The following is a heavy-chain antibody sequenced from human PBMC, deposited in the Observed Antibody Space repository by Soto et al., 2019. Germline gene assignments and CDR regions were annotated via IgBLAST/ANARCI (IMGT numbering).Heavy chain of an antibody. Sequence: QVQLVESGGGVVQPGRSLRLSCAASGFTFSSYAMHWVRQAPGKGLEWVAVISYDGSNKYYADAVKGRFTISRDNSKNTLYLQMNSLRAEDTAVYYCARDDFAYWGHGTLVTVSS. V-gene: IGHV3-30-3*01. CDR3: ARDDFAY. CDR2: ISYDGSNK. CDR1: GFTFSSYA. J-gene: IGHJ4*01.